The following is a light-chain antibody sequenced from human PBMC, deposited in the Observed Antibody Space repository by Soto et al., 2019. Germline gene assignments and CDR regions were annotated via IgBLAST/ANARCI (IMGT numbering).Light chain of an antibody. V-gene: IGKV1-27*01. J-gene: IGKJ4*01. CDR3: QNYYCAPLT. CDR2: AAS. CDR1: KGISNY. Sequence: DIQMTQSPSSLSASVGDRVTITCRASKGISNYLAWYQQKPGKVPKLLICAASTLQSGVPSRFSGSGSGTDSNLTISTMQPEDGATYGDQNYYCAPLTFGGATKVYIK.